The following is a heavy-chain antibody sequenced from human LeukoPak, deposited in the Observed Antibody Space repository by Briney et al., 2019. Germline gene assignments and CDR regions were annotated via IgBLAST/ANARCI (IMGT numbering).Heavy chain of an antibody. V-gene: IGHV3-23*01. J-gene: IGHJ4*02. CDR2: INHHGHT. CDR1: GFTFNHYA. CDR3: ARDHGSQDSGAWYVFDY. Sequence: GVSLRLSCAASGFTFNHYAMSWVRQAPGKGLEWVSGINHHGHTFYADSVKGRFTISRDNSKKTVFLQMNSLRADHTAEYFCARDHGSQDSGAWYVFDYWGRGTLVTVSS. D-gene: IGHD6-19*01.